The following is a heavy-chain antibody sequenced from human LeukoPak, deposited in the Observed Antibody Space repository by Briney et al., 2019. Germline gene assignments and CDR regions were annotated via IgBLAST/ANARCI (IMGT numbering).Heavy chain of an antibody. J-gene: IGHJ1*01. CDR2: INHSGST. V-gene: IGHV4-34*01. CDR1: GGSFSGYY. Sequence: PSETLSLTCAVYGGSFSGYYWSWIRQPPGKGLEWIGGINHSGSTNYNPSLKSRVTISVDTSKNQFSLKLSSVTAADTAVYYCASLNWNYAEYFQHWGQGTLVTVCS. D-gene: IGHD1-7*01. CDR3: ASLNWNYAEYFQH.